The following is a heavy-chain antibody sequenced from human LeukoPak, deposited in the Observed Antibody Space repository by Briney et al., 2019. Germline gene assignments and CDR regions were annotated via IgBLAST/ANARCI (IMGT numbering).Heavy chain of an antibody. V-gene: IGHV1-2*02. CDR3: ARVGRIDYSTGWFVP. CDR2: INPNSGGT. J-gene: IGHJ5*02. D-gene: IGHD6-19*01. CDR1: GYTFTSYY. Sequence: ASVKVSCKASGYTFTSYYIHWVRQAPGQGLEWMGWINPNSGGTNYAQKFQGRVTMTRDTSISTAYMELSRLRSDDTAVCYCARVGRIDYSTGWFVPWGQGTLVTVSS.